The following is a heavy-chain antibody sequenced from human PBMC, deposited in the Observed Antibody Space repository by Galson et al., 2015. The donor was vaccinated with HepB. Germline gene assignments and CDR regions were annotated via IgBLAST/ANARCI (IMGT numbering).Heavy chain of an antibody. Sequence: SLRLSCAASGFTFSSYAMHWVRQAPGKGLEWVAVIPYDGSNKYYADSVKGRFTISRDNSKNTLYLQMNSLRAEDTAVYYCARDEISGSNYFDYWGQGTLVTVSS. D-gene: IGHD1-26*01. CDR3: ARDEISGSNYFDY. CDR2: IPYDGSNK. CDR1: GFTFSSYA. V-gene: IGHV3-30-3*01. J-gene: IGHJ4*02.